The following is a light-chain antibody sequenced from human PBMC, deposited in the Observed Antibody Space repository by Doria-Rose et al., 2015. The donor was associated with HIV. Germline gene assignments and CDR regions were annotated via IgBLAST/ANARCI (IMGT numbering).Light chain of an antibody. CDR3: QQYFTTPRT. CDR2: WAS. Sequence: LTRSNHKNYLAWYQQKAGQPPNLLIYWASTRESGVPDRFSGSGSGTDFTLTISSLQAEDVAVYYCQQYFTTPRTFGQGTKVEIK. V-gene: IGKV4-1*01. CDR1: LTRSNHKNY. J-gene: IGKJ1*01.